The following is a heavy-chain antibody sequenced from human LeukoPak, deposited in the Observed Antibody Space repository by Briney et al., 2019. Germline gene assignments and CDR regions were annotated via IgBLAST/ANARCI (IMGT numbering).Heavy chain of an antibody. CDR1: GFIFTNAW. D-gene: IGHD6-6*01. CDR2: IKSRTDGGTT. Sequence: GGSLRLSCAASGFIFTNAWMGWVRQAPGKGLEWIGRIKSRTDGGTTDYAAPVKGRFTISRDDSKNTLYLQLNSLKSEDTAEYYCTTDRGVAARPLFDYWGQGILVTVSS. V-gene: IGHV3-15*01. CDR3: TTDRGVAARPLFDY. J-gene: IGHJ4*02.